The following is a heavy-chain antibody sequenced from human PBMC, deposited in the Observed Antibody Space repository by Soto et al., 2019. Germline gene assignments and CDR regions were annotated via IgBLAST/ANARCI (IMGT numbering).Heavy chain of an antibody. D-gene: IGHD4-17*01. V-gene: IGHV4-30-4*01. CDR1: GGSISSGDYY. J-gene: IGHJ4*02. CDR2: IYYSGST. CDR3: ARDYGGNSEVAY. Sequence: PSETLSLTCTVSGGSISSGDYYWSWIRQPPGKGLEWIGYIYYSGSTYYNPSLKSRVTISVDTSKNQFSLKLSSVTAADTAVYYCARDYGGNSEVAYWGQGTLVTVSS.